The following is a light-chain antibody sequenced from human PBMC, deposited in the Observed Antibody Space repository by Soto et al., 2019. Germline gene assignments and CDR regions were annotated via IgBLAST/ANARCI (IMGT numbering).Light chain of an antibody. V-gene: IGKV3-11*01. CDR2: DAS. CDR1: QSVRTY. CDR3: LQHNSYPWT. Sequence: EIVLTQSPATLSLSPGERATLSCRASQSVRTYLAWYQQKPGQAPRLLIYDASNRATDIPDRFSGSGSGTDFTLTISSLDPEDFATYYCLQHNSYPWTFGQGTKVEIK. J-gene: IGKJ1*01.